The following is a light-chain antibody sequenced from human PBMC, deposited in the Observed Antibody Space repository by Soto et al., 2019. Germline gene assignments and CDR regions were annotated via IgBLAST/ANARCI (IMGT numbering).Light chain of an antibody. Sequence: EFVLTQSPGTLSLSPGERATLSCRASQSVSSSYLAWYQQKPGQAPRLLIYGASSRATGIPDRFSGSGSGTDFTLTISRLEPEDFAVYYCQQYGSSPWTVGQGTKVDIK. CDR1: QSVSSSY. CDR2: GAS. J-gene: IGKJ1*01. V-gene: IGKV3-20*01. CDR3: QQYGSSPWT.